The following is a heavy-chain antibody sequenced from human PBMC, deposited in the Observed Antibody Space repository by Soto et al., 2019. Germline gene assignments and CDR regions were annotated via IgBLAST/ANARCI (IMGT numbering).Heavy chain of an antibody. Sequence: SQRLSCAASGFTFSSYAMHWVRQAPGKGLEWVAVISYDGSNKYYADSVKGRFTISRDNSKNTLYLQMNSLRAEDTAVYYCARVLRESQLLNYGMDVLGHGTTGAV. CDR3: ARVLRESQLLNYGMDV. J-gene: IGHJ6*02. V-gene: IGHV3-30-3*01. CDR1: GFTFSSYA. CDR2: ISYDGSNK. D-gene: IGHD2-2*01.